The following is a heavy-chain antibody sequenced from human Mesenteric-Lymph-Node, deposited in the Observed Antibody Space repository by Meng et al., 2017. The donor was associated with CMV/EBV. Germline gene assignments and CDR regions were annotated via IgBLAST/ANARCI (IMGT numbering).Heavy chain of an antibody. V-gene: IGHV3-21*01. D-gene: IGHD6-19*01. J-gene: IGHJ4*02. Sequence: GGSLRLSCAASGFTFSIYSIAWVRQAPGKGLEWVSSIGSFNNYKYYADSVQGRFTISRDNSKNTLYVQMNSLRPDDTAVYFCARECQPVEVPSPIRWGPKYSSGWSPPACVFFWGQGMLVTVSS. CDR2: IGSFNNYK. CDR1: GFTFSIYS. CDR3: ARECQPVEVPSPIRWGPKYSSGWSPPACVFF.